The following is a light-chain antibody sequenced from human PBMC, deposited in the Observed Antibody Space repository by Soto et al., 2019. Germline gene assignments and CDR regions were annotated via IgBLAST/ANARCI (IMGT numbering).Light chain of an antibody. CDR3: TSYTITSPYV. V-gene: IGLV2-14*01. J-gene: IGLJ1*01. Sequence: QSVLTQPASMSGSLGQSITISCTGTSSDIGRYNFVSWYQHHPGKAPKLIIYEATKRPSGVSYRFSGSKSGNTASLTISGLQAEDEADYYCTSYTITSPYVFGTGTKLTVL. CDR2: EAT. CDR1: SSDIGRYNF.